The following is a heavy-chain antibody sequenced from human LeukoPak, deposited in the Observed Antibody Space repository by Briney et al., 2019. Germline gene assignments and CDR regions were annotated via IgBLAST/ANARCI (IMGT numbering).Heavy chain of an antibody. CDR3: AREGESYYYGSGSYTAFDY. D-gene: IGHD3-10*01. J-gene: IGHJ4*02. CDR1: GYTSTSYG. Sequence: ASVKVSCKASGYTSTSYGISWVRQAPGQGLEWMGWISAYNGNTNYAQKLQGRVTMTTDTSTSTAYMELRSLRSDDTAVYYCAREGESYYYGSGSYTAFDYWGQGTLVTVSS. CDR2: ISAYNGNT. V-gene: IGHV1-18*01.